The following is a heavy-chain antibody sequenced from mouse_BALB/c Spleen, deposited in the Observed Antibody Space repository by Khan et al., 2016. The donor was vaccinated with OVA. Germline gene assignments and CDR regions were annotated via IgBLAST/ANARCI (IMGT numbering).Heavy chain of an antibody. CDR2: LSYSGST. D-gene: IGHD1-2*01. J-gene: IGHJ2*01. CDR3: ARTARIKY. Sequence: EVKLEVSGPGLVKPSQSLSLTCTVTGYSITSGYGWNWIRQFPGNKLEWMGYLSYSGSTNYNPSLKSRTSITRDTSKNQFFLQLNTVTTEDTATYYCARTARIKYWGQGTTLTVSS. CDR1: GYSITSGYG. V-gene: IGHV3-2*02.